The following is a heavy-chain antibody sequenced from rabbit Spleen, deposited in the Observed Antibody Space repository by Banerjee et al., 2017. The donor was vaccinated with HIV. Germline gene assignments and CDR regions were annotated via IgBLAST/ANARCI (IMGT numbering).Heavy chain of an antibody. D-gene: IGHD3-1*01. J-gene: IGHJ3*01. CDR1: GFSFSSSYY. CDR2: INAYTGKP. Sequence: EESGGDLVKPGASLTLTCTASGFSFSSSYYLCWVRQAPGKGLQWIACINAYTGKPVYATWAKGRFTISRTSSTSVTLQMTSLTAADTATYFCAGDLASVVGWNFGLWGQGTLVTVS. CDR3: AGDLASVVGWNFGL. V-gene: IGHV1S40*01.